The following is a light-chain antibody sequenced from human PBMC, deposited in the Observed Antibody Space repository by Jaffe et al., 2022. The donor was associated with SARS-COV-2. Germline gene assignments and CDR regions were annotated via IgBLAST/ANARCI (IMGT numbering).Light chain of an antibody. Sequence: EIVLTQSPGTLSLSPGERATLSCRASQSVSSSYLAWYQQRPGQAPRLLIYGASSRATGIPDRFSGSGSGTDFTLTISRLEPEDFAVYYCQLYGRSPFTFGPGTKVDIK. CDR1: QSVSSSY. J-gene: IGKJ3*01. V-gene: IGKV3-20*01. CDR3: QLYGRSPFT. CDR2: GAS.